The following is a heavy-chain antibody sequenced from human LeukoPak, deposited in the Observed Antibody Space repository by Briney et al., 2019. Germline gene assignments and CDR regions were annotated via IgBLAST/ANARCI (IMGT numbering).Heavy chain of an antibody. J-gene: IGHJ4*02. D-gene: IGHD3-10*01. Sequence: PGGSLRLSCAASGFTVSSNYMSWVRQAPGKGLEWVSVIYSGGTTYHADSVKGRFTISRDDSKNTLYLQMNSLRAEDTAVYYCVKSPWYHGSGSYSGTIHWGQGTLVTVSS. CDR3: VKSPWYHGSGSYSGTIH. CDR1: GFTVSSNY. CDR2: IYSGGTT. V-gene: IGHV3-66*01.